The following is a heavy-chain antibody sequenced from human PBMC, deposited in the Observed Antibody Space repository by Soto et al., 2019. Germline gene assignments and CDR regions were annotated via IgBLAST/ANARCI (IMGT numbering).Heavy chain of an antibody. V-gene: IGHV1-69*06. D-gene: IGHD3-3*02. CDR3: ARRIRKRGFDP. CDR2: IIPIFGTA. Sequence: SVKVSCKASGGTFSSYAISCVRQAPGQGLEWMGGIIPIFGTADYAQKFQGRVTITADKSTSTAYMELSSLRSEDTAVYYCARRIRKRGFDPWGQGTLVTVSS. J-gene: IGHJ5*02. CDR1: GGTFSSYA.